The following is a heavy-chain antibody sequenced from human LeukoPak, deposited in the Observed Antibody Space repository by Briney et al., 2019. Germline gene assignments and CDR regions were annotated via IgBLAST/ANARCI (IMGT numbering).Heavy chain of an antibody. V-gene: IGHV1-69*04. J-gene: IGHJ4*02. CDR1: GGTFSSYA. CDR3: ASSTSAYYDILTGYQKFDY. D-gene: IGHD3-9*01. CDR2: IIPILGIA. Sequence: GASVKVSCKASGGTFSSYAISWVRQAPGQGLEWMGRIIPILGIANYAQKFQGRVTITADKSTSTAYMELSSLRSEDTAVYYCASSTSAYYDILTGYQKFDYWGQGTLVTVSS.